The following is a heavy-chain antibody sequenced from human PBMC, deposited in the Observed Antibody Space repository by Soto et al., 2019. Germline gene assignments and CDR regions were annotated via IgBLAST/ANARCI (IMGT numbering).Heavy chain of an antibody. CDR2: IWYDGSNK. D-gene: IGHD2-2*01. Sequence: SLRSAGAGLGFTFISHGLHWVRQAPGKGLEWMVVIWYDGSNKYYADSVKGRFTISRDNSKNTLYLQMNSLRAEDTAVYYCARDSAIVVVPAANYGMDVWGQGTTVTVSS. CDR1: GFTFISHG. J-gene: IGHJ6*02. V-gene: IGHV3-33*01. CDR3: ARDSAIVVVPAANYGMDV.